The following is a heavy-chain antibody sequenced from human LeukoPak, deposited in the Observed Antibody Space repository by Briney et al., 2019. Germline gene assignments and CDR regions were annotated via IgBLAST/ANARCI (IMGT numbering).Heavy chain of an antibody. D-gene: IGHD4-17*01. CDR2: IWYDGSNK. J-gene: IGHJ4*02. CDR3: AREGSYGDPGEIVY. Sequence: PGGSLRLSCAASGFTFSSYGMHWVRQAPGKGLEWVAVIWYDGSNKYYADSVKGRFTISRDNSKNTLYLQMNSLRAEDTAVYYCAREGSYGDPGEIVYWGQGTLVTVSS. CDR1: GFTFSSYG. V-gene: IGHV3-33*01.